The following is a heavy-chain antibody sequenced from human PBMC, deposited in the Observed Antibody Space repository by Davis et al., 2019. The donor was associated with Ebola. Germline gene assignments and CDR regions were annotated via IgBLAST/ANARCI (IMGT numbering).Heavy chain of an antibody. J-gene: IGHJ6*02. CDR2: ISAYNGNT. V-gene: IGHV1-18*04. CDR3: ARSMGSSWYDFHYFFGMDV. CDR1: GYSFTSYG. D-gene: IGHD6-13*01. Sequence: ASVKVSCKASGYSFTSYGITWVRQAPGQGLEWMGWISAYNGNTNYEQNLQGRVTMTTDTSTSTAYMELWSLRSDDTAVYYCARSMGSSWYDFHYFFGMDVWGQGTTVTVSS.